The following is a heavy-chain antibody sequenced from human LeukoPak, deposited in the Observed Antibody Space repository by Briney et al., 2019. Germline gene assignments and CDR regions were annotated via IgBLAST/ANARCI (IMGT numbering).Heavy chain of an antibody. D-gene: IGHD2-15*01. CDR1: GGTFSSYA. CDR2: IIPIFGTA. V-gene: IGHV1-69*05. J-gene: IGHJ4*02. Sequence: SVKVSCKASGGTFSSYAISWVRQAPGQGLEWMGRIIPIFGTANYAQKFQGRVTITTDESTSTAYMELSSLRSEDTAVYYCACGIVVVVAATPSYNFDYWGQGTLVSVSS. CDR3: ACGIVVVVAATPSYNFDY.